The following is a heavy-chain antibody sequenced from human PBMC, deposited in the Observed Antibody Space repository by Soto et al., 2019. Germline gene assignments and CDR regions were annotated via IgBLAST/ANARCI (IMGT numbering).Heavy chain of an antibody. CDR3: ARGRGEFDA. J-gene: IGHJ5*02. CDR1: GFTFSSYA. CDR2: ISASGGTA. D-gene: IGHD2-21*01. Sequence: LRLSCSASGFTFSSYAMAWVRQAPGKGLEWVSTISASGGTAYYADAVKGRFTISRDNAKNTLYLQMNSLRVEDTAVYYCARGRGEFDAWGQGTPVTVSS. V-gene: IGHV3-23*01.